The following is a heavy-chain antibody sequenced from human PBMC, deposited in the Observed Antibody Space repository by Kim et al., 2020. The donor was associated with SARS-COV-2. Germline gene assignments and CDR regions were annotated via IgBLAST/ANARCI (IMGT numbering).Heavy chain of an antibody. Sequence: DSVKGRFTISRDNSKNTLYLQMNSLRAEDTAVYYCAKDLKNGYSYGFFDYWGQGTLVTVSS. V-gene: IGHV3-30*02. J-gene: IGHJ4*02. CDR3: AKDLKNGYSYGFFDY. D-gene: IGHD5-18*01.